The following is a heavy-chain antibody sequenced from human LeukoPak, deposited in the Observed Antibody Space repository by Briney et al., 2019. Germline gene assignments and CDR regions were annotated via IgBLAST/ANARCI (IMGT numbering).Heavy chain of an antibody. J-gene: IGHJ6*02. Sequence: PSETLSLTCTVSGGSISSSSYYWGWIRQPPGKGLEWIGSIYYSGSTYYNPSLKCRVTISVDTSKNQFSLKLSSVTAADTAVYYCARHVSYSPYYGMDVWGQGTTVTVSS. CDR1: GGSISSSSYY. CDR3: ARHVSYSPYYGMDV. D-gene: IGHD1-26*01. CDR2: IYYSGST. V-gene: IGHV4-39*01.